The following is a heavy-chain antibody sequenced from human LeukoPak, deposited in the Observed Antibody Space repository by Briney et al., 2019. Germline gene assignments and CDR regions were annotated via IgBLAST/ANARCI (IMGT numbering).Heavy chain of an antibody. D-gene: IGHD6-13*01. Sequence: ASVKVSCKASGYTFTGYYMHWVRQATGQGLEWMGWMNPNSGNTGYAQKFQGRVTMTRNTSISTAYMELSSLRSEDTAVYYCARVVSSSWLYYYYYYMDVWGKGTTVTVSS. V-gene: IGHV1-8*02. CDR3: ARVVSSSWLYYYYYYMDV. CDR1: GYTFTGYY. J-gene: IGHJ6*03. CDR2: MNPNSGNT.